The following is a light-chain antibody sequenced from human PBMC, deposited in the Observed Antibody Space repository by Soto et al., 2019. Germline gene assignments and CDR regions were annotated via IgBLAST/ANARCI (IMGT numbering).Light chain of an antibody. CDR1: QSVSSH. CDR3: QQRCNWPPVT. Sequence: VLTQSPATLSVSPGESATLSCRASQSVSSHLAWYQQKPGQAPRLLIYDASNRATGIPARFSGSGSGTDFTLTISSLEPEDFAVYYCQQRCNWPPVTFGGGTKVDIK. CDR2: DAS. J-gene: IGKJ4*01. V-gene: IGKV3-11*01.